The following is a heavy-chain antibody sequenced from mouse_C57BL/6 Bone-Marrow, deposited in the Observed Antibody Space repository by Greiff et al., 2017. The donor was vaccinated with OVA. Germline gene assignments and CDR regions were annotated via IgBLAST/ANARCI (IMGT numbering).Heavy chain of an antibody. CDR2: ISDGGSYT. Sequence: EVMLVESGGGLVKPGGSLKLSCAASGFTFSSYAMSWVRQTPEKRLEWVATISDGGSYTYYPDNVKGRFTISRDNAKNNLYLQMSHLKSEDTAMYYCARYSNYEGDYWGQGTTLTVSS. D-gene: IGHD2-5*01. CDR3: ARYSNYEGDY. J-gene: IGHJ2*01. V-gene: IGHV5-4*03. CDR1: GFTFSSYA.